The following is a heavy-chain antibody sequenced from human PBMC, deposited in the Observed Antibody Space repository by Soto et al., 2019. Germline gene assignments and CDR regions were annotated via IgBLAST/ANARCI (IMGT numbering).Heavy chain of an antibody. D-gene: IGHD6-13*01. J-gene: IGHJ3*02. CDR3: ARAWSSSWPELFAFDI. V-gene: IGHV1-69*02. CDR1: GGTFSSYT. CDR2: IIPILGIA. Sequence: ASVKVSCKASGGTFSSYTISWVRQAPGQGLEWMGRIIPILGIANYAQKFQGRVTITADKSTSTAYMELSSLRSEDTAVYYCARAWSSSWPELFAFDIWGQGTMVTVSS.